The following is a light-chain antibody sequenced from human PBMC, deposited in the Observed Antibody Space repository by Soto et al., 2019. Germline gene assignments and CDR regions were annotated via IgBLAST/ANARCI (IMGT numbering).Light chain of an antibody. CDR3: CAYAGSSTSWV. CDR2: GGS. CDR1: ISDVGSYDL. Sequence: QSVLTQPASVSGSPGQSINIACTGTISDVGSYDLVSWYQQHPGKAPKLMIYGGSKRPSGVSSRFSCSKSGNTASLTISGLQAEDEADYDCCAYAGSSTSWVFGGGTPVTVL. V-gene: IGLV2-23*01. J-gene: IGLJ3*02.